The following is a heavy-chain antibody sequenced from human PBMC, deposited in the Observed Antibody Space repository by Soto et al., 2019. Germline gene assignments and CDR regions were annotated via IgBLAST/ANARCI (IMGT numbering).Heavy chain of an antibody. D-gene: IGHD6-13*01. CDR2: IYYSGTT. J-gene: IGHJ6*02. CDR1: GGSISTSTYY. CDR3: ARHGAAVLYYYGMDV. Sequence: PSETLSLTCTVSGGSISTSTYYWGWIRQTPGKGLEWIGTIYYSGTTYYNPSLKSRVTISVDTSQNHFSLKLGSVTAADTAVYYCARHGAAVLYYYGMDVWGQGXTLTVSS. V-gene: IGHV4-39*01.